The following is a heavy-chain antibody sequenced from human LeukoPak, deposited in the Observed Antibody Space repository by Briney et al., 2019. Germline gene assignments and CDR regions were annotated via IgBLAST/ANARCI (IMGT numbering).Heavy chain of an antibody. CDR1: GGSISYFY. J-gene: IGHJ4*02. CDR3: ARGRPSSSWYGMDFDY. Sequence: SETLSLTCTVSGGSISYFYWSWIRQPAGKGLEWIGRIYTSGSINYNPSLKSRVTISVDTSKNQFSLKLSSVTAADTAVYYCARGRPSSSWYGMDFDYWGQGTLVTVSS. D-gene: IGHD6-13*01. V-gene: IGHV4-4*07. CDR2: IYTSGSI.